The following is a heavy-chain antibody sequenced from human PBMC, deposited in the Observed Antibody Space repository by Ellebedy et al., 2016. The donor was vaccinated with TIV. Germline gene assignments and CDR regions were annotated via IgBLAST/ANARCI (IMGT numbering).Heavy chain of an antibody. V-gene: IGHV1-46*04. D-gene: IGHD3-10*01. Sequence: AASVKVSCKASGYTFTSYYMHWVRQAPGQGLEWMGIINPSGGSTSYAQKLQGRVTMTRDTSTSTVYMELSSLRSEDTAVYYCARGPSGELLWFGEADYWGQGTLVIVSS. CDR3: ARGPSGELLWFGEADY. CDR1: GYTFTSYY. CDR2: INPSGGST. J-gene: IGHJ4*02.